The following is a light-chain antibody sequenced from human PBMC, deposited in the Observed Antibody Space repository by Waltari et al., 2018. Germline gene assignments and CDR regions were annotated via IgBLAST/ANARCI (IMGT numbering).Light chain of an antibody. Sequence: YGLTQPPRIPLSPDQPAGITCLGVVLTKRLVYWYQQKTGQAPQLLIYKDNKRPSGIPERFSGSNSGAMVTLTITEVQADDEADYYCQSADGTGWVFGGGTRLTVL. CDR2: KDN. V-gene: IGLV3-25*03. CDR1: VLTKRL. CDR3: QSADGTGWV. J-gene: IGLJ3*02.